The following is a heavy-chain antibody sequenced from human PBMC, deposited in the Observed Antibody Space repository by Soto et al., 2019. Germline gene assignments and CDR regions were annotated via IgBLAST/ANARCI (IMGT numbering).Heavy chain of an antibody. Sequence: SQTLSLTCVISGDSASSNYVTWNWIRQSPSRGLEWLGRTYYRSKWYSDYAVSVKSRVTINPDTSENQFSLQLNSVTPEDTAVYYCARLIGNSWLDHWGEGTRVTV. CDR1: GDSASSNYVT. CDR2: TYYRSKWYS. D-gene: IGHD2-8*01. CDR3: ARLIGNSWLDH. J-gene: IGHJ5*02. V-gene: IGHV6-1*01.